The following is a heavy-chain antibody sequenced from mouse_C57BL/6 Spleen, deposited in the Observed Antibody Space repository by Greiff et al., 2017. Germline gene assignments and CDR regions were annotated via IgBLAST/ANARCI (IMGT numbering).Heavy chain of an antibody. V-gene: IGHV7-3*01. CDR2: IRNKANGYTT. D-gene: IGHD4-1*02. CDR3: SSLQLGANYFDY. Sequence: EVMLVESGGGLVQPGGSLSLSCAASGFTFTDYYMSWVRQPPGKALEWLGFIRNKANGYTTEYSASVKGRFTISRDNSQSILYLQMNALRAEDSATYYCSSLQLGANYFDYWGQGTTLTVSS. J-gene: IGHJ2*01. CDR1: GFTFTDYY.